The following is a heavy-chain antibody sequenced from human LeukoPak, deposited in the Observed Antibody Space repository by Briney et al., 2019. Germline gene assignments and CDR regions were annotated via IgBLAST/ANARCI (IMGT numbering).Heavy chain of an antibody. D-gene: IGHD3-22*01. CDR3: ARDRYDSSGYYYVPGYYYHYMDV. V-gene: IGHV4-59*01. Sequence: PSETLSLTCTVSGGSISSYYWSWVRQPPGKGLEWIGYIYYSGSTNYNPSLKSRVTISVDTSKNQFSLKLSSVTAADTAVYYCARDRYDSSGYYYVPGYYYHYMDVWGKGTTVTVSS. CDR1: GGSISSYY. J-gene: IGHJ6*03. CDR2: IYYSGST.